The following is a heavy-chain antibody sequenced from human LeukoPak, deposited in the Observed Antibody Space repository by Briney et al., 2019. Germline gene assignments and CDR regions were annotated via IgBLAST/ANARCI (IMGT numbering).Heavy chain of an antibody. V-gene: IGHV3-9*01. CDR1: GLTFDDYA. D-gene: IGHD3-22*01. CDR2: INWNSGRI. Sequence: GRSLRLSCAASGLTFDDYAMHWVRQAPGQGLEWVSGINWNSGRIGYADSVKGRFTISRDNAKNSLYLQMNSLRAEDTAVYYCARATQYYDSSGRIDYWGQGTLVTVSS. J-gene: IGHJ4*02. CDR3: ARATQYYDSSGRIDY.